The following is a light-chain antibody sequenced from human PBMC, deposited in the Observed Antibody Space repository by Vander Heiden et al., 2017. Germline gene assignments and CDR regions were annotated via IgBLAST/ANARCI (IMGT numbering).Light chain of an antibody. V-gene: IGLV1-40*01. CDR3: QSYDSSLSGVV. Sequence: QSVLTQPPSVSGAPGQRVTISCTGRSPNIGAGYDVHWYQQLSGTAPTLPIDGNSYPPSGVPDRCSGAKSGTSASRAITGLQAEDEADYYCQSYDSSLSGVVFGGGPKLTVV. J-gene: IGLJ2*01. CDR1: SPNIGAGYD. CDR2: GNS.